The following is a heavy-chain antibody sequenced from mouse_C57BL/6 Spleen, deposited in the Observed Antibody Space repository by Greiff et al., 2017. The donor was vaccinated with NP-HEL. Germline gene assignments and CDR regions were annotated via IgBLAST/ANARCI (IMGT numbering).Heavy chain of an antibody. Sequence: QVQLQQPGAELVMPGASVKLSCKASGYTFTSYWMHWVKQRPGQGLEWIGEIDPSDSYTNYNQKFKGKSTLTVDKSSITAYMQLSSLTSEDSAVYYCASQPSGTGHAMDYWGQGTSVTVSS. V-gene: IGHV1-69*01. J-gene: IGHJ4*01. D-gene: IGHD4-1*01. CDR2: IDPSDSYT. CDR1: GYTFTSYW. CDR3: ASQPSGTGHAMDY.